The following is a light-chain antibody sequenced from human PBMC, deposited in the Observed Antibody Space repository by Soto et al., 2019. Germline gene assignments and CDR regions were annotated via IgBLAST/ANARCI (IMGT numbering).Light chain of an antibody. Sequence: EVVLTQSPGTLSLSPGERATLSYRASQSVSNNYLAWYQQKPGQAPRLVIFGSSDRATGIPDRFSGSGSGTDLTLTISRLEPEDFAVYYCQQYGSSPPYTFGQGTKLEIK. CDR1: QSVSNNY. CDR2: GSS. J-gene: IGKJ2*01. CDR3: QQYGSSPPYT. V-gene: IGKV3-20*01.